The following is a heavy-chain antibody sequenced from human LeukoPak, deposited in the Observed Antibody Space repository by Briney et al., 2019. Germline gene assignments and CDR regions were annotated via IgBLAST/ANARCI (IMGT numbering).Heavy chain of an antibody. D-gene: IGHD2-15*01. CDR3: VRGRTDYYYYMDV. V-gene: IGHV4-39*01. CDR1: GGSISSSSYY. CDR2: IYYSGSGST. Sequence: PSETLSLTCTVSGGSISSSSYYWGWIRQPPGKGLEWIGTIYYSGSGSTYYNPSLKSRVTISVDTSKNQFSLTLSSVTAADTAVYFCVRGRTDYYYYMDVWGKGTTVTVSS. J-gene: IGHJ6*03.